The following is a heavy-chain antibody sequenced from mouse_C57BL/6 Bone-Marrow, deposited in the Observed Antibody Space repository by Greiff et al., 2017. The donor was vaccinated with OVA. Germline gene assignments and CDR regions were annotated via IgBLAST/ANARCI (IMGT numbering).Heavy chain of an antibody. J-gene: IGHJ3*01. V-gene: IGHV1-26*01. Sequence: EVQLQQSGPELVKPGASVKISCKASGYTFTDYYMNWVKQSHGKSLEWIGDINPNNGGTSYNQKFKGKATLTVDKSSSPAYMALRSLTSEDAAVYYCASEPYYYGSRAWLAYWGQGTLVTVSA. CDR2: INPNNGGT. CDR1: GYTFTDYY. CDR3: ASEPYYYGSRAWLAY. D-gene: IGHD1-1*01.